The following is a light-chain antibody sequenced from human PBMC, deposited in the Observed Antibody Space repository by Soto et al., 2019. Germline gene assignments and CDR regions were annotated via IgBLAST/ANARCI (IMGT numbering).Light chain of an antibody. CDR3: LHDYNYPRT. CDR2: AAS. Sequence: DIQSTQSPSFLSASVGDRVTITCRASQGISSYLAWYQQKPGKAPKLLIYAASTLQSGVPSRFSGSGSGTEFTLTISSLQPEDFATYYCLHDYNYPRTFGQGTKVDIK. V-gene: IGKV1-9*01. CDR1: QGISSY. J-gene: IGKJ1*01.